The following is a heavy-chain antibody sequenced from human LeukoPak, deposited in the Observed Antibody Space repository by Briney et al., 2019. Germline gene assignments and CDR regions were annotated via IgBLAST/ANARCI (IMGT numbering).Heavy chain of an antibody. J-gene: IGHJ5*01. CDR3: VRDWDHYDFDS. D-gene: IGHD3-3*01. Sequence: PRGSLRLSCAASGFTFSNYWIHWVRQVPGKGLVWVSRISPDGNYGNYADSVKGRFTISRDNAKNTVYLQMNSLRSEDTALFYCVRDWDHYDFDSWGQGTLVTVSS. V-gene: IGHV3-74*01. CDR1: GFTFSNYW. CDR2: ISPDGNYG.